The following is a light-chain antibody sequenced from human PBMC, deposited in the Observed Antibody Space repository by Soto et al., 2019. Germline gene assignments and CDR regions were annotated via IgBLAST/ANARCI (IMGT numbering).Light chain of an antibody. V-gene: IGLV1-51*02. Sequence: QAVLTQPPSVSAAPGQKVTISCSGSSSNIGNNYVSWYQQLPGTAPKLLIYENNKRPSGIPDRFSGSKSGTSATPGITGLQTGDEADYYCGTWDSSLTAVFGTGTKLTVL. CDR1: SSNIGNNY. CDR3: GTWDSSLTAV. CDR2: ENN. J-gene: IGLJ1*01.